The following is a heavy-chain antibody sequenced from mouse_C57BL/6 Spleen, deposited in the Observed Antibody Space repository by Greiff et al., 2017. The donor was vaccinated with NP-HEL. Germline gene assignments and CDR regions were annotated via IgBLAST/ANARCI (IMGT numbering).Heavy chain of an antibody. CDR1: GYTFTDYE. CDR2: IDPETGGT. D-gene: IGHD1-1*01. V-gene: IGHV1-15*01. Sequence: QVQLQQSGAELVRPGASVTLSCKASGYTFTDYEMHWVKQTPVHGLEWIGAIDPETGGTAYNQKFKGKAILTADKASSTAYMELRSLTSEDSAVYYCTREPSITTVVAKYFDVWGTGTTVTVSS. CDR3: TREPSITTVVAKYFDV. J-gene: IGHJ1*03.